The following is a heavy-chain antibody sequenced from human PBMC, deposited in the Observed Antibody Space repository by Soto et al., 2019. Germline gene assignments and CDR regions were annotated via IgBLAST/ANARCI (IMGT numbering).Heavy chain of an antibody. CDR1: GGTFSSYA. Sequence: SVKVSCKASGGTFSSYAISWVRQAPGQGLEWMGGIIPIFGTANYAQKFQGRVTITADESTSTAYMELSSLRSEDTAVYYCARVVAAAGVYYYGMDVWGQGTTVTVSS. D-gene: IGHD6-13*01. CDR2: IIPIFGTA. J-gene: IGHJ6*02. V-gene: IGHV1-69*13. CDR3: ARVVAAAGVYYYGMDV.